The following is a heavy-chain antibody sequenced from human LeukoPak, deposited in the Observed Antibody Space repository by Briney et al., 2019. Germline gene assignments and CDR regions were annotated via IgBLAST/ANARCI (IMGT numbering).Heavy chain of an antibody. CDR2: GSGDGYRT. V-gene: IGHV3-23*01. CDR3: AKEQDNLLLLSHFDS. CDR1: GFTFSNYA. J-gene: IGHJ4*02. D-gene: IGHD1-14*01. Sequence: PGGSLRLSCAASGFTFSNYAMNWVRQAPGKGLQLVSAGSGDGYRTFYADSVKGRFTVSRDNSMNTLSLQMNSLRVEDTAVYYCAKEQDNLLLLSHFDSWGQGILVTVSS.